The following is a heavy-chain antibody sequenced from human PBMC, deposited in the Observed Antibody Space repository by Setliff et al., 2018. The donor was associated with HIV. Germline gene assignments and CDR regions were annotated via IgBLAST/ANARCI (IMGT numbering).Heavy chain of an antibody. CDR3: ARDWWELPALDC. CDR2: ISGYNGNT. V-gene: IGHV1-18*01. CDR1: GYTFTSYG. D-gene: IGHD2-15*01. Sequence: ASVKVSCKASGYTFTSYGISWVRQAPGQGLEWMGWISGYNGNTNYAQNLQGRVTMATDTSTSTAYMELRSLRSDDTAVYYCARDWWELPALDCWGQGTRVTVSS. J-gene: IGHJ4*02.